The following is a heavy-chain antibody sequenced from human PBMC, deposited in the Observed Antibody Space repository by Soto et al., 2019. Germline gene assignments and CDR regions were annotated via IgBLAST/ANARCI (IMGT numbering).Heavy chain of an antibody. J-gene: IGHJ5*02. CDR1: GFTFDDYA. CDR3: AKGNRYSSSWYVSWFDP. D-gene: IGHD6-13*01. Sequence: VQLVESGGGLVQPGRSLRLSCAASGFTFDDYAMHWVRQAPGKGLEWVSGISWNSGSIGYADSVKGRFTISRDNAKNSLYLQMNSLSAEDTALYYCAKGNRYSSSWYVSWFDPWGQGTLVTVSS. CDR2: ISWNSGSI. V-gene: IGHV3-9*01.